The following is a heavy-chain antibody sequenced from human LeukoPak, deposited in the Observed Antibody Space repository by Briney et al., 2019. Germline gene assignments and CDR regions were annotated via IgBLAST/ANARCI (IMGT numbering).Heavy chain of an antibody. D-gene: IGHD6-6*01. CDR2: INHSGST. CDR1: GGSFSGYY. J-gene: IGHJ6*03. V-gene: IGHV4-34*01. Sequence: PSETLSLTCAVYGGSFSGYYWSWIRQPPGKGLEWIGEINHSGSTNYNPSLKSRVTISVDTSKNQFSLKLSSVTAADTAVYYCARGSIAEGNMTYYYMDVWGKGTTVTVSS. CDR3: ARGSIAEGNMTYYYMDV.